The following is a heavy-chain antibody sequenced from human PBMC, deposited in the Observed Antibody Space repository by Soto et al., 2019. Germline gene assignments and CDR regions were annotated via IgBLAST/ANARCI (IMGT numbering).Heavy chain of an antibody. CDR1: GYSFTNDW. CDR2: IHAGDSDA. D-gene: IGHD4-4*01. J-gene: IGHJ3*02. V-gene: IGHV5-51*01. Sequence: GESLKISCQGSGYSFTNDWIGWVRQMPGKGLEWMGMIHAGDSDARYSSSFQGHITISADKSIGTAYLQWRSLTAADTGIYYCARQPDSSRSLVPNAFDIWGQGTMVTVSS. CDR3: ARQPDSSRSLVPNAFDI.